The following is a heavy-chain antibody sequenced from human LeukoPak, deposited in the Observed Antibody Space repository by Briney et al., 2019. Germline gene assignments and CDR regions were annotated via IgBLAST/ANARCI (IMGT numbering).Heavy chain of an antibody. CDR1: GYTYTGYY. J-gene: IGHJ6*03. V-gene: IGHV1-2*02. Sequence: GASVKVSCKASGYTYTGYYMNWVRPAPGQGLEWMGWISPNSGGTNYAQKFQGRVTMTRDTSISTAYMELSRLRSDDTAVHYCARGGYCISTRCYGPYYCYYYMDVWRKGTTVTVSS. D-gene: IGHD2-2*01. CDR2: ISPNSGGT. CDR3: ARGGYCISTRCYGPYYCYYYMDV.